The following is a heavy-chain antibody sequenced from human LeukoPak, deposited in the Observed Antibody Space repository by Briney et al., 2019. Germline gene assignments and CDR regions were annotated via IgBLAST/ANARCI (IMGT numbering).Heavy chain of an antibody. J-gene: IGHJ4*02. D-gene: IGHD2/OR15-2a*01. CDR2: IYRSGST. V-gene: IGHV4-4*02. CDR3: ATQILLCHYY. CDR1: RGSISSNTW. Sequence: SGTLSLTCAVSRGSISSNTWWSWVRQPPGKGLEWIGEIYRSGSTHYNPSLKSRVTISVDTSKNEFSLKLSPVTAADTAVYYCATQILLCHYYWGQGTLVTVSS.